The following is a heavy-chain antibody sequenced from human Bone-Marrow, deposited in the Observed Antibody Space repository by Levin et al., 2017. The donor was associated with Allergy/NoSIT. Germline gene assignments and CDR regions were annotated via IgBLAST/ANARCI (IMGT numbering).Heavy chain of an antibody. Sequence: GESLKISCKASGYTFTGYYMHWVRQAPGQGLEWMGWINPNSGGTNYAQKFQGRVTMTRDTSISTAYMELSRLRSDDTAVYYCWSGYYALVYGMDVWGQGTTVTVSS. D-gene: IGHD3-3*01. V-gene: IGHV1-2*02. CDR2: INPNSGGT. J-gene: IGHJ6*02. CDR1: GYTFTGYY. CDR3: WSGYYALVYGMDV.